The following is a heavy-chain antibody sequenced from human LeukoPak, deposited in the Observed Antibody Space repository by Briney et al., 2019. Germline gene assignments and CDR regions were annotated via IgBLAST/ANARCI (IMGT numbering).Heavy chain of an antibody. J-gene: IGHJ4*02. CDR3: ARDRRGYSYGQDY. CDR1: GFTFSSSS. D-gene: IGHD5-18*01. V-gene: IGHV3-48*01. CDR2: ISSSSSTI. Sequence: GGSLRLPCAASGFTFSSSSMNWVRQAPGKGREWVSYISSSSSTIYYADSVKGRFTISRDNSKNTLYLQMNSLRAEDTAVYYCARDRRGYSYGQDYWGQGTLVTVSS.